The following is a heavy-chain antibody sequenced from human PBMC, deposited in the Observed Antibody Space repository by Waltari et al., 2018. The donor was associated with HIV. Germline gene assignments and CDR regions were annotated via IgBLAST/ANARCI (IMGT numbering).Heavy chain of an antibody. CDR3: ARDWGTQNGMDV. CDR1: GFTVSRNY. J-gene: IGHJ6*02. V-gene: IGHV3-53*02. CDR2: IYSGGST. Sequence: EVQLVETGGGLIQPGGSLRPSCAASGFTVSRNYMSWVRQAPGKGLGWVSVIYSGGSTYYADSVKGRFTISRDNSKNTLYLQMNSLRAEDTAVYYCARDWGTQNGMDVWGQGTTVTVSS. D-gene: IGHD3-16*01.